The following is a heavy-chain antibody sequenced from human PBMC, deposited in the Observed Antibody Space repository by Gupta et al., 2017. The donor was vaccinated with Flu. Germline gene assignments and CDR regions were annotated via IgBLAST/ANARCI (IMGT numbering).Heavy chain of an antibody. Sequence: EVQLVESGGGLIQPGGSLRLSCAASGLSVRSNYLSWVRQSPEKGLEWVAVSYTGGSAYYIDSAKGRFTISRDTSKNTVFLQMNSLRVEDTAVYYCVGDETGEAGTKYFQHWGQGTLVTVSS. CDR1: GLSVRSNY. J-gene: IGHJ1*01. CDR3: VGDETGEAGTKYFQH. D-gene: IGHD6-19*01. CDR2: SYTGGSA. V-gene: IGHV3-53*01.